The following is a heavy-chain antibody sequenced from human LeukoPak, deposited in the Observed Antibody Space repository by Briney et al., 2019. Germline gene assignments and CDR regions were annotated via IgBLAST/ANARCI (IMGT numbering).Heavy chain of an antibody. CDR2: IYSGGRT. Sequence: PGGSLRLSCAASGFTVSSNYMSWVRQAPGKGLELVSVIYSGGRTYYADSVKGRFTISRDNSKNTLYLQMNSLRAEDTAVYYCARERAVSGWFDPWGQGTLLTVSS. V-gene: IGHV3-53*01. D-gene: IGHD6-19*01. CDR3: ARERAVSGWFDP. CDR1: GFTVSSNY. J-gene: IGHJ5*02.